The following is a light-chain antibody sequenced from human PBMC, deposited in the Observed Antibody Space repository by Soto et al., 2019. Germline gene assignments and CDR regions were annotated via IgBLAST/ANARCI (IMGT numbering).Light chain of an antibody. CDR1: SEHSCYV. J-gene: IGLJ3*02. V-gene: IGLV4-69*01. Sequence: QLVLTQSPSASASLGASVKLTCTLSSEHSCYVIAWHQQQPEKGPRYLMKLHSDGTHTKGDGIPDRFSGSSSGAERYLTISSLQSEDEADYYCQTWGTAIVVFGGGTKLTVL. CDR2: LHSDGTH. CDR3: QTWGTAIVV.